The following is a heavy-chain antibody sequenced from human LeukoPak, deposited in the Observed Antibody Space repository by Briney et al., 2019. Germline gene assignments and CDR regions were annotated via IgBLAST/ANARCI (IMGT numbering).Heavy chain of an antibody. CDR2: IYPGDSDT. CDR1: AYSFTSYW. V-gene: IGHV5-51*01. J-gene: IGHJ4*02. CDR3: ARRVADGYNSYYFDY. Sequence: GESLKISCKGSAYSFTSYWIGWVRQMPGKGLEWMGIIYPGDSDTRYSPTFQGQVIISADKSISTAYLQWNSLKASDTAMYYCARRVADGYNSYYFDYWGQGTLVTVSS. D-gene: IGHD5-24*01.